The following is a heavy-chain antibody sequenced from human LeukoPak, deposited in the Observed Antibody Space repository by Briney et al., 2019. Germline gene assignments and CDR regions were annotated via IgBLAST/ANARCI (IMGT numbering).Heavy chain of an antibody. CDR3: ARDGITMVRGVVRWGGSDP. Sequence: ASVKVSCKASGGTLSSYAISWVRQAPGQGLEWMGGIIPIFGTANYAQKFQGRVTITTDESTSTAYMELSSLRSEDTAVYYCARDGITMVRGVVRWGGSDPWGQGTLVTVSS. J-gene: IGHJ5*02. V-gene: IGHV1-69*05. CDR1: GGTLSSYA. D-gene: IGHD3-10*01. CDR2: IIPIFGTA.